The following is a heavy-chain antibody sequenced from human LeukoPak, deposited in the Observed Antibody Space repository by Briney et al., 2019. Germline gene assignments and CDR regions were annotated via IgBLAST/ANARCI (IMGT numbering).Heavy chain of an antibody. D-gene: IGHD2-21*02. J-gene: IGHJ4*02. CDR3: ARRRYCGGDCYYFDY. CDR2: INHSGST. Sequence: NPSETLSLTCAVYGGSFSGYYWSWIRQPPGKGLEWIGEINHSGSTNYNPSLKSRVTISVDTSKNQFSLKLSSVTAAGTAVYYCARRRYCGGDCYYFDYWGQGTLVTVSS. CDR1: GGSFSGYY. V-gene: IGHV4-34*01.